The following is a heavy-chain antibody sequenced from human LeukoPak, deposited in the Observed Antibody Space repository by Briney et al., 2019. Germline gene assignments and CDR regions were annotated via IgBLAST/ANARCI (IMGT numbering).Heavy chain of an antibody. CDR3: ARDLSEYSSSSADY. D-gene: IGHD6-13*01. CDR2: ISPNSGGT. Sequence: GASVKVSCKASGYTFTGYYIHWVRQAPGQGLEWMGWISPNSGGTNSAQKFQGRVTMTRDTSISTAYMELSRLRSDDTAVYYCARDLSEYSSSSADYWGQGTLVTVSS. CDR1: GYTFTGYY. V-gene: IGHV1-2*02. J-gene: IGHJ4*02.